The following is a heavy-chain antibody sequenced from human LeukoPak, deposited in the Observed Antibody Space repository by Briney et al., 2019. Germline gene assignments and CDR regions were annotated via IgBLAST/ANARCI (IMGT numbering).Heavy chain of an antibody. CDR1: GFTFSSYA. CDR3: ARDRGETYYDILTGYLYYYYYYMDV. J-gene: IGHJ6*03. Sequence: GGSLRLSCAASGFTFSSYAMSWVRQAPGKGLEWVSAISGSGSTIYYADSVKGRFTISRDNAKNSLYLQMNSLRAEDTAVYYCARDRGETYYDILTGYLYYYYYYMDVWGKGTTVTVSS. CDR2: ISGSGSTI. V-gene: IGHV3-48*04. D-gene: IGHD3-9*01.